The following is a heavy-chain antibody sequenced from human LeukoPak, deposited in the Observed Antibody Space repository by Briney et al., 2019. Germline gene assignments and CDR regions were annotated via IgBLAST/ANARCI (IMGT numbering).Heavy chain of an antibody. CDR3: ASRRDFDY. Sequence: GGSLRLSCAASGFTFESYTMSWIRQAPGKGLEWVANIKEDGSEKYYVDSVKGRFTISRDNAKNSLYLQMNSLRAEDTAVYYCASRRDFDYWGQGTLVTVSS. CDR1: GFTFESYT. J-gene: IGHJ4*02. V-gene: IGHV3-7*01. CDR2: IKEDGSEK.